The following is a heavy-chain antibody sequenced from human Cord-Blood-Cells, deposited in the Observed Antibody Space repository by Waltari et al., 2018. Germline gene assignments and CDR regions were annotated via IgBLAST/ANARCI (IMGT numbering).Heavy chain of an antibody. CDR1: GGSFSGSY. D-gene: IGHD2-2*01. J-gene: IGHJ4*02. CDR3: ARGGNVVVPAAIEEIDY. Sequence: QVQLQQWGAGLLKPSETLSLTCAVYGGSFSGSYWRWIRQPPGKGLEWIGEINHSGSTNYNPSLKSRVTISVDTAKNQFSLKLSSVTAADTAVYYCARGGNVVVPAAIEEIDYWGQGTLVTVSS. CDR2: INHSGST. V-gene: IGHV4-34*01.